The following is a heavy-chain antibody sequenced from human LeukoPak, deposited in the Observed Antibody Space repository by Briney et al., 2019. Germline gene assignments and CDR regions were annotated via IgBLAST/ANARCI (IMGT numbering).Heavy chain of an antibody. CDR3: ARESLLWFGELWGGFDP. CDR1: GFTFSSYW. V-gene: IGHV3-7*03. J-gene: IGHJ5*02. Sequence: PGGSLRLSCAASGFTFSSYWMSWGRQAPGKGLEGVANIKQDGSEKYYVDSVKGRFTISRDNAKTSLYLQMNSLRAEDTAVSYCARESLLWFGELWGGFDPWGQGTLVTVSS. D-gene: IGHD3-10*01. CDR2: IKQDGSEK.